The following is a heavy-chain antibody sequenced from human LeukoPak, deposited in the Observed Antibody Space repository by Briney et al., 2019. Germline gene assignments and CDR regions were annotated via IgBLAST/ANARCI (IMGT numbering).Heavy chain of an antibody. J-gene: IGHJ5*02. V-gene: IGHV4-39*01. CDR2: IYYSGST. D-gene: IGHD1-1*01. CDR1: GGSISSSSYY. CDR3: GTLLDGTWFDP. Sequence: SETLSLTCTVSGGSISSSSYYWGWIRQPPGKGLEWIGSIYYSGSTYYNPSLKIRVTISVDTSKNQFSLKLSSGTAADTAVHYCGTLLDGTWFDPWGRGTGVPVSS.